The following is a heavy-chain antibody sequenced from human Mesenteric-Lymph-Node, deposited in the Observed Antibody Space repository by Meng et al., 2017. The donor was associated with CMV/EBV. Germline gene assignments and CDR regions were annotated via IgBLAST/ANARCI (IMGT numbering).Heavy chain of an antibody. Sequence: GESLKISCAASGFTVSSNCMSWVRQAPGKGLEWVSVIYSGGSTYYADSVKGRFTISRDNSRNTLYLQMNSLRAEDTAVYFCAREEYYASGSCPHAFDNWGQGTMVTVSS. J-gene: IGHJ3*02. CDR2: IYSGGST. D-gene: IGHD3-10*01. CDR3: AREEYYASGSCPHAFDN. CDR1: GFTVSSNC. V-gene: IGHV3-53*01.